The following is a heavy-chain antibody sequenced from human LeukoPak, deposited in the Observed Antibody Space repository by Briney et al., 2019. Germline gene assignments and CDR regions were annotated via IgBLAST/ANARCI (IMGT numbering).Heavy chain of an antibody. V-gene: IGHV3-21*04. Sequence: GGSLRLSCAASGFTFSSYSMNWVRQAPGKGLEWVSSISSSSSYIYYADSVKGRFTISRDNSKNTLYLQMNSPRAEDTAVYYCAKSGYNRFDYWGQGTLVTVSS. D-gene: IGHD5-24*01. CDR1: GFTFSSYS. J-gene: IGHJ4*02. CDR2: ISSSSSYI. CDR3: AKSGYNRFDY.